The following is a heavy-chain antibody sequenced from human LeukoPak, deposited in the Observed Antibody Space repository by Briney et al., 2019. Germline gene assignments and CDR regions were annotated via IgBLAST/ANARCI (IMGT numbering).Heavy chain of an antibody. J-gene: IGHJ4*02. Sequence: ASVKVSCKASGYTFTNYYMRWVRQAPGQGLEWMGWINPNSGGTNYAQKFQGRVTMTRDTSISTAYMELSRLKSDDTAVYYCARDSDPTYYFDSGSHHTYWGQGTLVTVSS. V-gene: IGHV1-2*02. CDR2: INPNSGGT. D-gene: IGHD3-10*01. CDR1: GYTFTNYY. CDR3: ARDSDPTYYFDSGSHHTY.